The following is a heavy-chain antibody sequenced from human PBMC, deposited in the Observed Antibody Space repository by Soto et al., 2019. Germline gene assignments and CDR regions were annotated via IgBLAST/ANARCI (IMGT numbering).Heavy chain of an antibody. CDR3: ARARRWVLTGYWEFDY. CDR2: INPYNGHT. J-gene: IGHJ4*02. Sequence: ASVKVSCNASVYTFSSYGINWVRQAPGQGLEWMGWINPYNGHTNHAQEFQDRVTMTTDTSTTTAYMELRGLRSDDTAVYYCARARRWVLTGYWEFDYWGQGTLVTVS. CDR1: VYTFSSYG. V-gene: IGHV1-18*04. D-gene: IGHD3-9*01.